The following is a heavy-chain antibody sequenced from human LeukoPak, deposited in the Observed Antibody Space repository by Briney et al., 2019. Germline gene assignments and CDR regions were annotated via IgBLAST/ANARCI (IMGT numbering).Heavy chain of an antibody. V-gene: IGHV1-2*02. D-gene: IGHD3-16*01. CDR1: GYTFTSYA. CDR3: ARASFWESPINWFAP. Sequence: ASVKVSCKASGYTFTSYAMNWVRQAPGQGLEWVGWINPKNGGSNYAQKFQDRVTMTRDRSISTAYMELSRLTSDDTAVYYCARASFWESPINWFAPWGQGTLVTVSS. J-gene: IGHJ5*02. CDR2: INPKNGGS.